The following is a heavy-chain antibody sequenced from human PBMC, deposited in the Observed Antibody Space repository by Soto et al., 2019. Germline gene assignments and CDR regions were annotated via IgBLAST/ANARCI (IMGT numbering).Heavy chain of an antibody. CDR2: INHSGST. D-gene: IGHD6-19*01. J-gene: IGHJ3*02. V-gene: IGHV4-34*01. CDR3: ARVGLIAVAGTSLGAFDI. Sequence: PSETLSLTCAVYGGSFSGYYWTWIRQPPGTGLEWIGEINHSGSTNYNPSLKSRVTISVDTSKNQFSLKLTSVTAADTAVYYCARVGLIAVAGTSLGAFDIWGQGTMVT. CDR1: GGSFSGYY.